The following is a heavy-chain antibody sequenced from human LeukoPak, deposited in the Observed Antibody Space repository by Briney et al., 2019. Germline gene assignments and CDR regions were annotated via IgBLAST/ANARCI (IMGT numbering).Heavy chain of an antibody. D-gene: IGHD3-22*01. J-gene: IGHJ4*02. V-gene: IGHV3-23*01. CDR3: ARERDSSGYFDS. CDR2: ISGRRGDT. CDR1: GFTFSSHA. Sequence: PGGSLRLSCEASGFTFSSHAMSWVRQAPGKGLEWVSAISGRRGDTYYPDSVKGRFTISRDNSKNTLYLQMNSLRAEDTAVYYCARERDSSGYFDSWGQGTLVTVSS.